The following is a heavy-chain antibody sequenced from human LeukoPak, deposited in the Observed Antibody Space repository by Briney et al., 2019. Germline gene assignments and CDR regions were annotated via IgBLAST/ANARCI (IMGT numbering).Heavy chain of an antibody. V-gene: IGHV3-20*01. Sequence: GGSLRLSCAASGFTFDDYGMSWVRQAPGKGLEWVSGINWNGGSTGYADSVKGRFTISRDNAKNSLYLQMNSLRAEDTALYHCARGRGLNYDYYHYMDVWGKGTTVTVSS. CDR1: GFTFDDYG. CDR3: ARGRGLNYDYYHYMDV. J-gene: IGHJ6*03. CDR2: INWNGGST.